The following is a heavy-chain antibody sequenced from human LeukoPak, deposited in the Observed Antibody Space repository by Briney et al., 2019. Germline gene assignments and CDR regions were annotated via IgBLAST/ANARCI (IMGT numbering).Heavy chain of an antibody. CDR2: ISPIFVTA. D-gene: IGHD5-24*01. V-gene: IGHV1-69*13. CDR3: ARMEGHNMNH. Sequence: SVKVSCKASGGTFISYAISWMRQAPGQGLEWMGGISPIFVTANYAQKFQGRVTITADESTSTAYMELSSLRSEDTAVYYCARMEGHNMNHWGQGTLVTVSS. CDR1: GGTFISYA. J-gene: IGHJ5*02.